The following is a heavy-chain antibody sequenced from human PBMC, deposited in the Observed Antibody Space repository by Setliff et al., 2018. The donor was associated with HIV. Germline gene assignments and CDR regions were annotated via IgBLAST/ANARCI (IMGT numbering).Heavy chain of an antibody. CDR3: AGDRHYYGSGSYWP. CDR2: IYDSGAT. D-gene: IGHD3-10*01. V-gene: IGHV4-4*07. J-gene: IGHJ5*02. Sequence: PSETLSLTCTVSGGSFNNYHWSWIRQPAGKGLEWIGRIYDSGATNYKPSLKSRVTMSIDKSNNQFSLYLTSVTAADTAIYYCAGDRHYYGSGSYWPWGQGSLVTVSS. CDR1: GGSFNNYH.